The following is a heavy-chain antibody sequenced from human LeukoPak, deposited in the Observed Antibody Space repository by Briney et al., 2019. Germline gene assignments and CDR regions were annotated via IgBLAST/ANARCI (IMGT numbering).Heavy chain of an antibody. Sequence: SETLSLTCTVSGGSMNNYYWSWIRQPAGKALEWIGRTHVTGNTNYNPSLKSRVTMSLDTSKNQFSLKLSSVTAADTAVYYCARIPSVFKDSAWYEAWIDPWGPGILVTVSP. CDR1: GGSMNNYY. V-gene: IGHV4-4*07. J-gene: IGHJ5*02. CDR2: THVTGNT. CDR3: ARIPSVFKDSAWYEAWIDP. D-gene: IGHD6-19*01.